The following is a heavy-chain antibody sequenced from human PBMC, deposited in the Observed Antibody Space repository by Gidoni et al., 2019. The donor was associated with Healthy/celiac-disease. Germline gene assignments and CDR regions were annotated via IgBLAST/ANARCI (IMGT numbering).Heavy chain of an antibody. CDR2: ISYDGSNK. Sequence: QLQLVESGGGVVQPGRSLRPSCAAPGSTFSIHGMHWVRQAPGKGREWVAVISYDGSNKYYADSVKGRFTISRDNSKNTLYLQMNSLRAEDTAVYYCAKVRLPYYGSGNDAFDIWGQGTMVTVSS. D-gene: IGHD3-10*01. V-gene: IGHV3-30*18. CDR3: AKVRLPYYGSGNDAFDI. CDR1: GSTFSIHG. J-gene: IGHJ3*02.